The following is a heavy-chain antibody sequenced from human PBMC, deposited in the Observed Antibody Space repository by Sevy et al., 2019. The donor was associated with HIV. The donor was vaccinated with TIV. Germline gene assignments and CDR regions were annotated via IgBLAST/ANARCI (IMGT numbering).Heavy chain of an antibody. Sequence: GESLKISCAASGFSFSSYSINWVRQAPGKGLEWVSSISTSSNYIYYADSVKGRFTISRDNAKNSLYLQMNSLRAEDTAVYYCARVGCTNGVCYQGYYYYAMDVWGQGTTVTVSS. J-gene: IGHJ6*02. CDR2: ISTSSNYI. CDR1: GFSFSSYS. CDR3: ARVGCTNGVCYQGYYYYAMDV. D-gene: IGHD2-8*01. V-gene: IGHV3-21*01.